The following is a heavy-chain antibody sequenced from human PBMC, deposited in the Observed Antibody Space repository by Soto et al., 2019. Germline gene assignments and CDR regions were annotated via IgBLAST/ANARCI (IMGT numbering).Heavy chain of an antibody. Sequence: GGSLRLSCAASGFTFSSYWMHWVRQAPGKGLVWVSRINSDGSSTTYADSVKGRFTISRDSAKNTLYLQMNNLRAEDTAVYYCARDPAPGGWYDYWGQGTLVTVSS. D-gene: IGHD6-19*01. CDR2: INSDGSST. J-gene: IGHJ4*02. CDR1: GFTFSSYW. CDR3: ARDPAPGGWYDY. V-gene: IGHV3-74*03.